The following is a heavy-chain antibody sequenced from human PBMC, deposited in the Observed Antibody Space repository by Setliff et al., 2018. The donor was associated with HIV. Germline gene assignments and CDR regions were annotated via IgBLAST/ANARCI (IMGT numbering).Heavy chain of an antibody. CDR2: INHSGRI. CDR3: ARLRGYVDY. V-gene: IGHV4-4*02. Sequence: SETLSLTCTVSGYSISSDCYWWSWVRQPPGKGLEWIGEINHSGRINCNPSLKSRVTVSVDTSKNQFSLKLSSVTAADTAVYYCARLRGYVDYWGQGTLVTVSS. J-gene: IGHJ4*02. CDR1: GYSISSDCYW. D-gene: IGHD3-16*01.